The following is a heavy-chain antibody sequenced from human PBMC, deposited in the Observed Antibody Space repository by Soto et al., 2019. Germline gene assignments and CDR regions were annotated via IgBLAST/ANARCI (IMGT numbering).Heavy chain of an antibody. CDR2: ISSSSSYI. CDR1: GFTFSSYS. Sequence: EVQLVESGGGLVKPGGSLRLSCAASGFTFSSYSMNWVRQAPGKGLEWVSSISSSSSYIYYADSVKGRFTISRDNAKNSLYLQMNSLRAEDTAVYYCASDTYYYDSSGYYSIYWGQGTLVTVSS. J-gene: IGHJ4*02. V-gene: IGHV3-21*01. D-gene: IGHD3-22*01. CDR3: ASDTYYYDSSGYYSIY.